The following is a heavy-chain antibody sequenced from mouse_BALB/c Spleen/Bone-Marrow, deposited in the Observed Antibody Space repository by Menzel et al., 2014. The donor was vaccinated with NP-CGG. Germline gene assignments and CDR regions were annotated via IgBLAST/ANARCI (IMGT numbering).Heavy chain of an antibody. CDR2: INPGSGGT. V-gene: IGHV1-54*01. Sequence: VQLQQSGAELVRPGTSVKVSCKASGYAFANYLIEWVKQRPGQGLEWIGVINPGSGGTNYNEKFKGKATLTADKSSSTAYMQLSSLTSDDSAVYFCARGIITGYFDYWGQGTTLTVSS. CDR3: ARGIITGYFDY. J-gene: IGHJ2*01. CDR1: GYAFANYL. D-gene: IGHD1-1*01.